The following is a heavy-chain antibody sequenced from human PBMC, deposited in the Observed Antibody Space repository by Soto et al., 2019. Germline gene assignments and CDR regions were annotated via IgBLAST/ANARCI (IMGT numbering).Heavy chain of an antibody. CDR2: IKSKTDGGTT. CDR1: GFTFSNAW. Sequence: GGSPRLSCAASGFTFSNAWMSWVRQAPGKGLEWVGRIKSKTDGGTTDYAAPVKGRFTISRDDSKNTLYLQMNSLKTEDTAVYYCTTGVGGYDSSGYYSHYYYGMDVWGQGTTVTVSS. D-gene: IGHD3-22*01. V-gene: IGHV3-15*01. CDR3: TTGVGGYDSSGYYSHYYYGMDV. J-gene: IGHJ6*02.